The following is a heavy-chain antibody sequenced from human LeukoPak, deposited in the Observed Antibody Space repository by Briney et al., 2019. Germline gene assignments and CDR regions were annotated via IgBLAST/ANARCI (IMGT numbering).Heavy chain of an antibody. CDR1: GFTFSSYS. Sequence: PGGSLRLSCAASGFTFSSYSMNWVRQAPGKGLKWVSSISSSSSYIYYADSVKGRFTISRDNAKNSLHLQMNSLRAEDTAVYYCAKNYYDSSGLFDYWGQGTLVIVSS. CDR2: ISSSSSYI. CDR3: AKNYYDSSGLFDY. J-gene: IGHJ4*02. V-gene: IGHV3-21*01. D-gene: IGHD3-22*01.